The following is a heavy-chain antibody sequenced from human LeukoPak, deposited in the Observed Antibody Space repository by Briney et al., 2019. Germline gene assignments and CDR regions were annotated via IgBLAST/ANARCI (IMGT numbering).Heavy chain of an antibody. CDR2: MYHSGST. D-gene: IGHD4-23*01. Sequence: SETLSLTCTVSGYSISSGHYWGWIRQPPGKGLEWIGSMYHSGSTYYNPPLKSRVTISVDTSKNQFSLKLSSVTAADTAVYYCARGHSDGNSEWFDSWGQGTLVTVSS. J-gene: IGHJ5*01. CDR3: ARGHSDGNSEWFDS. V-gene: IGHV4-38-2*02. CDR1: GYSISSGHY.